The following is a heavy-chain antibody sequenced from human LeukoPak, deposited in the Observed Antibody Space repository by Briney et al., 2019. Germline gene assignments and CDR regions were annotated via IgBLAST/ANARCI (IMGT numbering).Heavy chain of an antibody. CDR1: GFTFSSYA. Sequence: GGSLRLSCAASGFTFSSYAMSWVRQAPGIGLEWVSAISGSGDKTYYVDPVKGRFTISRDNSKNTLYLQMNSLRVEDTAVYYCAMQWLLLGAFDIWGQGTMVTVSS. CDR3: AMQWLLLGAFDI. J-gene: IGHJ3*02. V-gene: IGHV3-23*01. CDR2: ISGSGDKT. D-gene: IGHD3-22*01.